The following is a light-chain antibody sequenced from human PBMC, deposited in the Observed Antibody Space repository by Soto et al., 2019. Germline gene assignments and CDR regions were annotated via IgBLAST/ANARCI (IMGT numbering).Light chain of an antibody. CDR1: QSVSSSY. J-gene: IGKJ1*01. Sequence: EIVLTQSPGTLSLSPGERATLSCRASQSVSSSYLAWYQQKPGQAPRLLIYGASSRGTGIPDRFSSSGSGTDFTLIISRLEPEDFAVYYCQQYGSSRTFGQGTKVEIK. V-gene: IGKV3-20*01. CDR3: QQYGSSRT. CDR2: GAS.